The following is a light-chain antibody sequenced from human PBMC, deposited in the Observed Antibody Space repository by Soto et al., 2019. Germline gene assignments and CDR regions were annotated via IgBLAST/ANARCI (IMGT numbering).Light chain of an antibody. J-gene: IGKJ1*01. CDR2: GAS. CDR1: QRISSN. Sequence: EVVMTQSPATLSVSPGERATLSCRASQRISSNFAWYQQRRGQAPRLLIYGASTRAPGIPARVSGSGSETEFTLTISSLQSEDFAVYYCQHYNNWTPWTFGQGTKVEIK. CDR3: QHYNNWTPWT. V-gene: IGKV3-15*01.